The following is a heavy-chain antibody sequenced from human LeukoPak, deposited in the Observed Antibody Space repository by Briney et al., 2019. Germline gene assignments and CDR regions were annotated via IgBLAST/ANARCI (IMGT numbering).Heavy chain of an antibody. D-gene: IGHD1-26*01. CDR1: GYSFTGYY. Sequence: GASVKVSCTASGYSFTGYYLHWVRQAPGQGLEWMGWINPNSGGTNYAQKFQGRVTMTRDTSISTAYMELNRLRFDDTAVYYCARAKELFDFWGQGTLVTVSS. CDR3: ARAKELFDF. J-gene: IGHJ4*02. CDR2: INPNSGGT. V-gene: IGHV1-2*02.